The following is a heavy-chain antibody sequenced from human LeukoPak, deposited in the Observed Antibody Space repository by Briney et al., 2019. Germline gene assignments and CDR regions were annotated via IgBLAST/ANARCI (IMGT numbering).Heavy chain of an antibody. CDR3: VRGNDYGGPHY. J-gene: IGHJ4*02. Sequence: GGSLRLSCAASGFTFSSYAMSWVRQAPGKGLEWVSAVSDSGGSTYYADSVKGRFTISRDNSKNTLFLQMNSLRAEDAAVYYCVRGNDYGGPHYWGQGTLVTVSS. D-gene: IGHD4-23*01. CDR1: GFTFSSYA. CDR2: VSDSGGST. V-gene: IGHV3-23*01.